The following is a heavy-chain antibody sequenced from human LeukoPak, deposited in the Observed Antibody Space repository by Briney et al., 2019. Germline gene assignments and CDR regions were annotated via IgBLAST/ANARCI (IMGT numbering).Heavy chain of an antibody. CDR3: ARDCIADAFDI. CDR2: IYYSGST. J-gene: IGHJ3*02. Sequence: ASETLSLTCTVSGGSISSGGYYWSWIRQHPGKGLEWIGYIYYSGSTYYNPSLKSRVTISVDTSKNQFSLKLSSVTAADTAVYYCARDCIADAFDIWGQGTMVTVSS. CDR1: GGSISSGGYY. V-gene: IGHV4-31*03. D-gene: IGHD2-8*01.